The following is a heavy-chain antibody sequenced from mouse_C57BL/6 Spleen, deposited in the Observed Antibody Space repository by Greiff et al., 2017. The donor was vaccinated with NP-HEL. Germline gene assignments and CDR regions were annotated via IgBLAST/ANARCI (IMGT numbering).Heavy chain of an antibody. D-gene: IGHD1-1*01. CDR3: TRNYGRGVHYAMDY. CDR2: IRNKANNHAT. J-gene: IGHJ4*01. V-gene: IGHV6-6*01. Sequence: EVMLVESGGGLVQPGGSMKLSCAASGFTFSDAWMDWVRPSPAKGLEWVAEIRNKANNHATYYAESVKGRFTISRDDSKSSVYLQMNSLRAEDTGIYYGTRNYGRGVHYAMDYWGQGTSVTVSS. CDR1: GFTFSDAW.